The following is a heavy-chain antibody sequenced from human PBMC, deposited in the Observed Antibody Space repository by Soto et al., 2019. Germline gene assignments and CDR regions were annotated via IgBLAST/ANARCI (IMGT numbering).Heavy chain of an antibody. CDR1: GGSINSYC. CDR2: IFDSGNA. D-gene: IGHD4-4*01. Sequence: QVQLQESGPGLVKPSETLSLTCTVSGGSINSYCWSWIRQPPGKGLEWITYIFDSGNANYNPSLKRRVPLSVDTSKNQLSLKLTSVTAADTAVYYCARHRRTTVAKFYFDNWGQGALVTVSS. V-gene: IGHV4-59*08. CDR3: ARHRRTTVAKFYFDN. J-gene: IGHJ4*02.